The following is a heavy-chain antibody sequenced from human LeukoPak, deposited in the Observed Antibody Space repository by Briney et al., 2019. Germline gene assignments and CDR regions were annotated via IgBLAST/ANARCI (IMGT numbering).Heavy chain of an antibody. CDR1: GFXFSNHW. V-gene: IGHV3-74*01. Sequence: GGSLRLSCGASGFXFSNHWIHWVRQVPGKGLIWLSRINKDGSTTDYADSVKGRFTISRDNAKNTLFLQMSSLRAEDTALYYCAREVAATGRYYEYWGQGTLVTVSS. CDR3: AREVAATGRYYEY. J-gene: IGHJ4*02. CDR2: INKDGSTT. D-gene: IGHD5-12*01.